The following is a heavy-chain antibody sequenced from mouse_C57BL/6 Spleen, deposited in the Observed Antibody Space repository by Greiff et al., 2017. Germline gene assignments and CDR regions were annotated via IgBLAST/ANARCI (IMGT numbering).Heavy chain of an antibody. CDR3: ATYGWSAMDY. D-gene: IGHD1-1*02. Sequence: VQLQQPGAELVMPGASVKLSCKASGYTFTRYWMHWVKQRPGQGLEWIGEIDPSDSYTNYNQKFKGKYTLTVDKSSSTAYMQLSSLTSEDSAVYICATYGWSAMDYWGQGTSVTVSS. CDR1: GYTFTRYW. J-gene: IGHJ4*01. V-gene: IGHV1-69*01. CDR2: IDPSDSYT.